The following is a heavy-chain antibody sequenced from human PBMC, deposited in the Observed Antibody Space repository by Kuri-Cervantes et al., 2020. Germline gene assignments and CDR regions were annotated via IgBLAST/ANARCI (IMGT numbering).Heavy chain of an antibody. J-gene: IGHJ4*02. D-gene: IGHD3-10*01. CDR1: GGSISSGDYY. Sequence: SCTVSGGSISSGDYYWSWIRQPPGKGLEWIGYIYYSGSTYYNPSLKSRVTISVDTSKNQFSLKLSSVTAADTAVYYCARDINSPHYGTFDYWGQGTLVTVSS. CDR3: ARDINSPHYGTFDY. CDR2: IYYSGST. V-gene: IGHV4-30-4*01.